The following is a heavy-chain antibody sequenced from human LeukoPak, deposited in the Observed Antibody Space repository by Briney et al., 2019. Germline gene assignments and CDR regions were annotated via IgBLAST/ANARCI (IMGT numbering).Heavy chain of an antibody. Sequence: PSETLSLTCAVSGFSFSSDFYWGWVRQSPGKGLEWIGTIYHSGSTFYNPSLKSRVTILAYKSKNEVFLKVNSVTAADTAVYYCARVIGDYVIRWYFDLWGRSTLVTVSS. CDR2: IYHSGST. CDR3: ARVIGDYVIRWYFDL. V-gene: IGHV4-38-2*01. J-gene: IGHJ2*01. CDR1: GFSFSSDFY. D-gene: IGHD3-10*02.